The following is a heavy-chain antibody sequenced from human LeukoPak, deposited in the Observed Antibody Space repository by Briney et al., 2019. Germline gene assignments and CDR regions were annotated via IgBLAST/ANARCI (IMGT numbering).Heavy chain of an antibody. V-gene: IGHV3-7*01. Sequence: GGSLRLSCAASGFTFSSYWMSWVRQAPGKGLEWVANIKQDGSEKYYVDSVKGRFTISRDNAKNSLYLQMNSLRAEDTAVYYCARQGRVVPAAIPFSYYYYMDVWGKGTTVTVSS. CDR2: IKQDGSEK. CDR1: GFTFSSYW. J-gene: IGHJ6*03. CDR3: ARQGRVVPAAIPFSYYYYMDV. D-gene: IGHD2-2*01.